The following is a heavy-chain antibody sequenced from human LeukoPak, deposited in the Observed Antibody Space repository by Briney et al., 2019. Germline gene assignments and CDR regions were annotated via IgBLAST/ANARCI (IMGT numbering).Heavy chain of an antibody. D-gene: IGHD3-22*01. J-gene: IGHJ4*02. CDR1: GFTFDDHG. V-gene: IGHV3-20*04. Sequence: GGSLRLSCAASGFTFDDHGMSWVRQAPGKGLEWVSGIKWNGGSTGYADSVKGRFTISRDNAKNSPYLQMNSLRAEDTAVYYCAKNVGSGYYYYFDYWGQGTLVTVSS. CDR3: AKNVGSGYYYYFDY. CDR2: IKWNGGST.